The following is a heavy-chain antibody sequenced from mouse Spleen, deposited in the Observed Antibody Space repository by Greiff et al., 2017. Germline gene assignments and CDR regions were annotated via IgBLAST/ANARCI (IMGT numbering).Heavy chain of an antibody. CDR3: TTLPHYYGYVTWFAY. CDR2: IYPGDGDT. CDR1: GYAFSSYW. J-gene: IGHJ3*01. V-gene: IGHV1-80*01. Sequence: QVQLQQSGAELVKPGASVKISCKASGYAFSSYWMNWVKQRPGKGLEWIGQIYPGDGDTNYNGKFKGKATLTADKSSSTAYMQLSSLTSEDSAVYFCTTLPHYYGYVTWFAYWGQGTLVTVSA. D-gene: IGHD1-2*01.